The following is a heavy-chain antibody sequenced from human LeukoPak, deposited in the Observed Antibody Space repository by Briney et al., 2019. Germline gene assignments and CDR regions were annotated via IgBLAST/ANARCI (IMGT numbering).Heavy chain of an antibody. CDR2: IYYSGST. V-gene: IGHV4-31*03. D-gene: IGHD3-3*01. CDR1: GGSISSVNYY. J-gene: IGHJ4*02. Sequence: PSQTLSLTCTVSGGSISSVNYYWSWIRQHPGKGLERIGYIYYSGSTYYNPSLQSRVTMDTSKNQFSLKLSSVTAADTAVYYCASYFWSGYYTYYFDYWGQGILVTVSS. CDR3: ASYFWSGYYTYYFDY.